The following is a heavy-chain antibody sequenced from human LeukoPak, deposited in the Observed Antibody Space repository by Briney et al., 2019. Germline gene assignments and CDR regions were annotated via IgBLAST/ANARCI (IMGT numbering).Heavy chain of an antibody. D-gene: IGHD2-8*01. CDR2: INPNSGGT. CDR3: ARSAEHCNNGVCFTDYYMDV. Sequence: GASVKVSCKASGYTFTGYYMHWVRQAPGQGLEWMGWINPNSGGTNYAQKFRGRVTMTRDASISTAYMELSSLTSDDTAVYFCARSAEHCNNGVCFTDYYMDVWGKGTTVTVSS. CDR1: GYTFTGYY. J-gene: IGHJ6*03. V-gene: IGHV1-2*02.